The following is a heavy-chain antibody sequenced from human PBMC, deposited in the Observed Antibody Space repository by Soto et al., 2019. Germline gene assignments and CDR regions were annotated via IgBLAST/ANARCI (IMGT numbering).Heavy chain of an antibody. V-gene: IGHV3-15*01. CDR2: IKSKTDGGTT. J-gene: IGHJ6*03. CDR1: GFTFSNAW. D-gene: IGHD4-4*01. CDR3: TTVSSLDYTNYYYYYYMDV. Sequence: EVQLVESGGGLVKPGGSLRLSCAASGFTFSNAWMSWVRQAPGKGLEWVGRIKSKTDGGTTDYAAPVKGRFTISRDDSKNTLYLQMNSLKTEDTAVYYCTTVSSLDYTNYYYYYYMDVWGKGTTVTVSS.